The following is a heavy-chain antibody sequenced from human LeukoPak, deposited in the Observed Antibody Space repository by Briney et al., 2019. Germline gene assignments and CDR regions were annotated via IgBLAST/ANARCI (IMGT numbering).Heavy chain of an antibody. J-gene: IGHJ4*02. V-gene: IGHV4-39*01. CDR2: IYYNGNT. CDR3: GGHPAGRTVAGSF. CDR1: GGSISSYY. Sequence: PSETLSLTCTVSGGSISSYYWGWIRQPPGEGLEWIGSIYYNGNTFHNPSLKSRVTISVDTSKNQFPLEVTSVTAEDTAGYYCGGHPAGRTVAGSFWGQGILVTVSS. D-gene: IGHD6-19*01.